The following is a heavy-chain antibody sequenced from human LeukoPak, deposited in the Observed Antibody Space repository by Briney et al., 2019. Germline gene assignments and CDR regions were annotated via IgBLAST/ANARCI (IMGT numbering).Heavy chain of an antibody. J-gene: IGHJ4*02. V-gene: IGHV3-30*02. D-gene: IGHD4-17*01. CDR3: AKVKLYGDFGALEN. Sequence: PGGSLRLSCAASGFTFSSTGMHWVRQAPGKGLDWVAFIRYDGSSEYLADSVKGRFTISRDNSKNTLFLQMNRLRAEDTAVYYCAKVKLYGDFGALENWGQGTLVTVSS. CDR1: GFTFSSTG. CDR2: IRYDGSSE.